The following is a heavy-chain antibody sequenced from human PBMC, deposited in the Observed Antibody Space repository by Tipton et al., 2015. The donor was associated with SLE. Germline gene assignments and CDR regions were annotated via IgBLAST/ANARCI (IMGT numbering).Heavy chain of an antibody. Sequence: LRLSCEPSGFTFSSYGMHWIRQLPGKGLQWIGYIYYSGSTTYNPSLKSRVTISVDASKNQFALKLSSVTAADTAFYYCARDSVGGPFDLWGQGTLATVSS. CDR2: IYYSGST. J-gene: IGHJ4*02. V-gene: IGHV4-59*01. CDR1: GFTFSSYG. CDR3: ARDSVGGPFDL. D-gene: IGHD1-26*01.